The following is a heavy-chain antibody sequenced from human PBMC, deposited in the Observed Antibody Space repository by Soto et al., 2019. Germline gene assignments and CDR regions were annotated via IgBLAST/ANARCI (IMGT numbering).Heavy chain of an antibody. CDR3: AREEGIQLWLPPVFDY. J-gene: IGHJ4*02. D-gene: IGHD5-18*01. V-gene: IGHV3-30-3*01. CDR2: ISYDGSNK. Sequence: QVQLVESGGGVVQPGRSLRLSCAASGFTFSSYAMHWVRQAPGKGLEWVAVISYDGSNKYYADSVKGRFTISRDNSKNTLYLQMNSLRAEDTAVYYCAREEGIQLWLPPVFDYWGQETLVTVSS. CDR1: GFTFSSYA.